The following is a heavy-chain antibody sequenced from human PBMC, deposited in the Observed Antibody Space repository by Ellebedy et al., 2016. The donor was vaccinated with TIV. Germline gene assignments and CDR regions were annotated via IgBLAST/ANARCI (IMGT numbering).Heavy chain of an antibody. CDR1: GSISSGNYF. CDR3: ARAVAGTRFDY. CDR2: IYYNGNT. D-gene: IGHD6-19*01. Sequence: MPSETLSLTCSVSGSISSGNYFWGWIRQSPGKGLEWIASIYYNGNTYNNPSLKSRVTLSIDTSKNQSSLKVSSVTAADSAVYYCARAVAGTRFDYWGQGALVTVSS. V-gene: IGHV4-39*07. J-gene: IGHJ4*02.